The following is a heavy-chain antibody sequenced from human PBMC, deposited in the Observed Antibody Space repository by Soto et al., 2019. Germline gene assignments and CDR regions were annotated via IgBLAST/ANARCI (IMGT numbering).Heavy chain of an antibody. CDR2: IFPGDSDT. D-gene: IGHD3-10*01. Sequence: GESLKISCKASGYIFVRNWIAWVRQMPGRGLEWMGIIFPGDSDTGYNPAFQGQVTISVDKSTNTAYLQWSRLKASDTAIYYCARISGSGSFYKRGWFDPWGQGTLVTVSS. CDR1: GYIFVRNW. J-gene: IGHJ5*02. V-gene: IGHV5-51*01. CDR3: ARISGSGSFYKRGWFDP.